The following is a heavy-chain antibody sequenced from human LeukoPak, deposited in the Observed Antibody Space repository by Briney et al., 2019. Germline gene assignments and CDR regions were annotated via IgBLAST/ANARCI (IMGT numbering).Heavy chain of an antibody. CDR2: IIPIFGTA. D-gene: IGHD5-12*01. CDR3: ARDVRGSGYDWDY. CDR1: GGTFSSYA. V-gene: IGHV1-69*01. J-gene: IGHJ4*02. Sequence: ASVKVSCKASGGTFSSYAISWVRQAPGQGLEWMGGIIPIFGTANYAQEFQGRVTITADESTSTAYMELSSLRSEDTAVYYCARDVRGSGYDWDYWGQGTLVTVSS.